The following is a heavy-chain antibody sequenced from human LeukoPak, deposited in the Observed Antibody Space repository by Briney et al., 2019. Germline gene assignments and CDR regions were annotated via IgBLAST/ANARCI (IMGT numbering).Heavy chain of an antibody. V-gene: IGHV1-69*04. J-gene: IGHJ6*02. D-gene: IGHD6-13*01. Sequence: ASVKVSCKASGGTFSSYAISWVRQAPGQGLEWMGRIIPILGIANYAQKFQGRVTITADKSTSTAYMELSSLRSEDTAVYYCAREVAAAGGGYYYYYGMDVWGQGTTVTVSS. CDR2: IIPILGIA. CDR3: AREVAAAGGGYYYYYGMDV. CDR1: GGTFSSYA.